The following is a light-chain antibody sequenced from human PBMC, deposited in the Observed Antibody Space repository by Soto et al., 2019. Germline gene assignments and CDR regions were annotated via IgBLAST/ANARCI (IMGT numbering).Light chain of an antibody. J-gene: IGKJ1*01. CDR2: GAS. CDR3: QQYTGQPTT. CDR1: QTVSRKY. V-gene: IGKV3-20*01. Sequence: EILLTQCPDTLSLSPEERATLSCRASQTVSRKYLDWCQQRTGQAPRLLIYGASTRAAGIPERLSGSGYGTDLTITITRIENEDSEVYFCQQYTGQPTTFGQGTKVDIK.